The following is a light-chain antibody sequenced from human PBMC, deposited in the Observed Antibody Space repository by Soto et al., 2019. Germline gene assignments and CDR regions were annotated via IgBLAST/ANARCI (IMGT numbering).Light chain of an antibody. CDR2: DAS. V-gene: IGKV1-5*01. CDR1: QSISSW. J-gene: IGKJ1*01. Sequence: DIQMTQSPSTLSASVGDRVTITCRASQSISSWLAWYQQKPGKAPTLLIYDASSLNSGVPSRFSGSGSGTEFTLPISSLQPDDFATYYCQQYKSYSWTFGQGTKVEIK. CDR3: QQYKSYSWT.